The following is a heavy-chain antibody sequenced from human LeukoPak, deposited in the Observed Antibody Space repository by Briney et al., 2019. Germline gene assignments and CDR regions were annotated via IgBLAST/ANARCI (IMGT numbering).Heavy chain of an antibody. CDR3: ARGTGFSGSEFDY. D-gene: IGHD1-26*01. J-gene: IGHJ4*02. CDR1: GGTFSSYA. Sequence: SVKVSCKASGGTFSSYAISWVRQAPGQGLEWMGRIIPILGIANYAQKFQGRVTMTRDTSTSTVYMELSSLRSEDTAVYYCARGTGFSGSEFDYWGQGTLVTVSS. CDR2: IIPILGIA. V-gene: IGHV1-69*04.